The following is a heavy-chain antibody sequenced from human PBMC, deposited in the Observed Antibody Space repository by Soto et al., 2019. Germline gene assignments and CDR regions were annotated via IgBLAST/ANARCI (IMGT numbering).Heavy chain of an antibody. CDR2: IWYDGSNK. J-gene: IGHJ6*02. Sequence: QVQLVESGGGVVQPGRSLRLSCAASGFTFSSYGMHWVRQAPGKGLEWVAVIWYDGSNKYYADSVKGRFTISRDNSKNTLYLQMNSLRAEDTAVYYCARDRDSYGHSPYYYCGMDVWGQGTTVTVSS. CDR1: GFTFSSYG. CDR3: ARDRDSYGHSPYYYCGMDV. V-gene: IGHV3-33*01. D-gene: IGHD5-18*01.